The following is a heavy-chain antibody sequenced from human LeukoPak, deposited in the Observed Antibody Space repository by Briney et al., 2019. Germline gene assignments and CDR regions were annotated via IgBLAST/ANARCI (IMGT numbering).Heavy chain of an antibody. CDR3: ARHGDSRSPFDY. J-gene: IGHJ4*02. CDR2: IYYSGST. D-gene: IGHD6-13*01. Sequence: SETLSLTCTVSGGSISSSSYYWGWIRQPPGKGLGWIGSIYYSGSTYYNPSLKSRVTISLDTSKNQFSLKLSSVTAADTAVYYCARHGDSRSPFDYWGQGTLVTVSS. CDR1: GGSISSSSYY. V-gene: IGHV4-39*01.